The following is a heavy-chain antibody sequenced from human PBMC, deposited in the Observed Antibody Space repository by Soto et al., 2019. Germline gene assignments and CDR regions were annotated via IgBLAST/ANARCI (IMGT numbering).Heavy chain of an antibody. Sequence: QVQLVQSGAEVKKPGASVKVSCKASGYTFTSYAMHWVRQAPGQRLEWMGWINAGNGNTKYSQKFQGRVTITRDTSASTAHVELSSMRSEETAVYYCARYSYGIKSFDYWGQGTLVTVSS. CDR1: GYTFTSYA. CDR3: ARYSYGIKSFDY. V-gene: IGHV1-3*01. D-gene: IGHD5-18*01. J-gene: IGHJ4*02. CDR2: INAGNGNT.